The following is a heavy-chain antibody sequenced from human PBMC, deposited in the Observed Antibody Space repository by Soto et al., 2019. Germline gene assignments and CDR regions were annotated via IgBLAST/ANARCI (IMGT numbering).Heavy chain of an antibody. CDR2: MNPNSGNT. CDR1: GYTFTSYD. V-gene: IGHV1-8*01. J-gene: IGHJ3*02. Sequence: QVQLVQSGAEVKKPGASVKVSCKASGYTFTSYDINWVRQATGQGLEWMGWMNPNSGNTGYAQKFQGRVTMTRNTSISTAYMELSSLRSEHTAVYYCAISINYYDSGDDAFDIWGQWTMVTVSS. CDR3: AISINYYDSGDDAFDI. D-gene: IGHD3-10*01.